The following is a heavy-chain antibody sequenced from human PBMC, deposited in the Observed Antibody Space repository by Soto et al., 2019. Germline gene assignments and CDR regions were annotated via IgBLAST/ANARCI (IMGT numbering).Heavy chain of an antibody. J-gene: IGHJ4*02. V-gene: IGHV1-69*06. CDR1: GGTFNNYV. D-gene: IGHD2-2*01. CDR3: AGRCDATTCPGHFDY. Sequence: QVQLVQSGAEVKKPGSSVKVSCKASGGTFNNYVVNWVRQAPGQGLEWMGGILPIFATANYAQKFQGRVTITADKSTSTAYVELTSLRSEDTAVYYCAGRCDATTCPGHFDYWGQGTLVTVAS. CDR2: ILPIFATA.